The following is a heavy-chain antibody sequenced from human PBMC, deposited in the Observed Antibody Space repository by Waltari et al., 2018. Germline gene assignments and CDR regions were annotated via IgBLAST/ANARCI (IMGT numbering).Heavy chain of an antibody. D-gene: IGHD6-13*01. CDR2: VDPEDGET. CDR1: GYTFTDYS. Sequence: EVQLVQSGAEVKKPGATVKISCKASGYTFTDYSMPWVQQAPGKGLEWMGRVDPEDGETIYAEKFQGRVTITADTSTDTAYMELSSLRSEDTAVYYCARDSGVYSSSWYGLHYYGMDVWGQGTTVTVSS. J-gene: IGHJ6*02. V-gene: IGHV1-69-2*01. CDR3: ARDSGVYSSSWYGLHYYGMDV.